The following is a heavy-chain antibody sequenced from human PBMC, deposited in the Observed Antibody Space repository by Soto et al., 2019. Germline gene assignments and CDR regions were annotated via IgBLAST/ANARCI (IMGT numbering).Heavy chain of an antibody. J-gene: IGHJ4*02. CDR2: ISGSGGTT. V-gene: IGHV3-23*01. CDR1: GFTFSTSA. CDR3: AKRDLYY. Sequence: EVQLLESGGGLVQPGGSLRLSCAASGFTFSTSAMSWVHQAPGQGLEWVSGISGSGGTTYYADSVKGRFTISRDNSKNTLYLQLNSLRAEDTAVYYCAKRDLYYWGQGTLATVSS.